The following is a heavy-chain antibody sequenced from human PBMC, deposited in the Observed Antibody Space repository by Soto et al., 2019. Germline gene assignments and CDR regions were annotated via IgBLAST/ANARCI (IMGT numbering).Heavy chain of an antibody. V-gene: IGHV3-33*01. CDR1: GFIFSSYG. D-gene: IGHD1-26*01. CDR3: ARDGIGWSYLYHWFDP. J-gene: IGHJ5*02. CDR2: IWYDGSNK. Sequence: QVQLVESGGGVVQPGRSLRLSCAASGFIFSSYGMHWVRQAPGKGLEWVAVIWYDGSNKYYADSVKGRFTISRDNSKNTLYLQMNSLRAEDTAVYYCARDGIGWSYLYHWFDPWGQGTLVTVSS.